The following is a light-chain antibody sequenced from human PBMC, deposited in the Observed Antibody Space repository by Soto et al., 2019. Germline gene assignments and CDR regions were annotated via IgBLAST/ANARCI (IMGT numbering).Light chain of an antibody. CDR3: QHRSNWPLT. CDR2: DAS. Sequence: EIVLTQSPATLSLSPGERATLSCRASQTISTYLAWYQQKPGQAPRLLISDASNRATGIPARFSGSGSGTDFTLTISSLEPEDFAVYYCQHRSNWPLTFGGGTKVEI. V-gene: IGKV3-11*01. J-gene: IGKJ4*01. CDR1: QTISTY.